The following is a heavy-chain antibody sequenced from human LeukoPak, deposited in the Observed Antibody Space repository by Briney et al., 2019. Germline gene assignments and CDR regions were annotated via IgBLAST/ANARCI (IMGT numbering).Heavy chain of an antibody. Sequence: GASVKVSCKASGGTFSSYAISWVRQAPGQGLEWMGRIIPILGIANYAQKFQGRVTITADKSTSTAYMELSSLRSEDTAVYYCARAPMVRGTELANGMDVWGQGTTVTASS. CDR2: IIPILGIA. CDR1: GGTFSSYA. V-gene: IGHV1-69*04. J-gene: IGHJ6*02. CDR3: ARAPMVRGTELANGMDV. D-gene: IGHD3-10*01.